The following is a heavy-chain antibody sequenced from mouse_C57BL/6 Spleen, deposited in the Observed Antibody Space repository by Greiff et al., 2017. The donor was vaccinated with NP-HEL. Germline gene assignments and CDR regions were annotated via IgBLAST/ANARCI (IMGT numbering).Heavy chain of an antibody. CDR3: ARGYYAMDY. V-gene: IGHV1-22*01. CDR2: INPNNGGS. Sequence: EVQLQQSGTELVKPGASVKMSCKASGYTFTDYNMHWVKQSPGKSLEWIGYINPNNGGSRYNQKFKGKATLTVNKSSSTAYMELRSLTSEDSAVYYCARGYYAMDYWGQGTSVTVSS. J-gene: IGHJ4*01. CDR1: GYTFTDYN.